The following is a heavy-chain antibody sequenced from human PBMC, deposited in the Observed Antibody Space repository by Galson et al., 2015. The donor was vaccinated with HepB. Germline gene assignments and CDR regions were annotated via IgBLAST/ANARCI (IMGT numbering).Heavy chain of an antibody. CDR2: IYYSGST. V-gene: IGHV4-30-4*07. CDR3: ARGLDWGGYYYGSGSYANWFDP. CDR1: GGSISSGGYS. Sequence: LSLTCAVSGGSISSGGYSWSWIRQPPGKGLEWIGYIYYSGSTYYNPSLKSRVTISVDTSKNQFSLKLSSVTAADTAVYYCARGLDWGGYYYGSGSYANWFDPWGQGTLVTVSS. J-gene: IGHJ5*02. D-gene: IGHD3-10*01.